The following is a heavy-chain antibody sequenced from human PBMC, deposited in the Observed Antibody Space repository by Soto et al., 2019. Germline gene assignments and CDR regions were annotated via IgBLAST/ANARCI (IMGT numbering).Heavy chain of an antibody. V-gene: IGHV3-21*01. J-gene: IGHJ4*02. Sequence: GGYLRLSCAASGFTFSLYAMIWVRQAPGKGLEWVSSVSSGSSYIYSADSLKGRFTISRDDAKNSLYLQMNSLRADDTAIYYCVRARATDSLPAYRGQGSLVTGSA. CDR3: VRARATDSLPAY. D-gene: IGHD3-22*01. CDR1: GFTFSLYA. CDR2: VSSGSSYI.